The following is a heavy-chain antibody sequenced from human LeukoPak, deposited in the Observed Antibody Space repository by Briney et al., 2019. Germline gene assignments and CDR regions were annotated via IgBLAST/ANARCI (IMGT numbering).Heavy chain of an antibody. J-gene: IGHJ3*02. CDR3: ARAGVWDYSDSSGYHNAAFDI. CDR1: GYTFTDYY. Sequence: ASVKVSCKASGYTFTDYYMHWVRQAPGQGLEWMGWINPSSGGTNYAQKFQGRVTVTRDTSISTAYMDLSRLRSDDTAVYYCARAGVWDYSDSSGYHNAAFDIWGQGTMITVSS. D-gene: IGHD3-22*01. V-gene: IGHV1-2*02. CDR2: INPSSGGT.